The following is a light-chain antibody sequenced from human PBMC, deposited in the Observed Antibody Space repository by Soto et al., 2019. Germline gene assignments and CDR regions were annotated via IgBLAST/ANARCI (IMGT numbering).Light chain of an antibody. CDR1: SSDVGRYNT. CDR2: EVS. V-gene: IGLV2-23*02. J-gene: IGLJ1*01. CDR3: CSYAGSSSLLYV. Sequence: QSVLTQPASVSGSPGQSITISCTGTSSDVGRYNTVSWFQQHPGKAPTLMIYEVSKRPSGVSNRFSGSKSGNTASLTISGLQADDEADYYCCSYAGSSSLLYVFGTGTKVT.